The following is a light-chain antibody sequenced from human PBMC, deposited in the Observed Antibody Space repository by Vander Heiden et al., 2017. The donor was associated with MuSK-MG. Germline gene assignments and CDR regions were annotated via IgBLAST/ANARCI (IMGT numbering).Light chain of an antibody. CDR3: SSYSDTGTPVI. V-gene: IGLV2-14*03. CDR2: DVI. J-gene: IGLJ2*01. Sequence: QSALTQPASVSGSPGPSITISCTGTSSDIGDYNFVAWYQQHPGRAPRLIIFDVIQRPSGLSDRFSASKSGYTASMTISGLLAEDEAHYYCSSYSDTGTPVIFGGGTKLTVL. CDR1: SSDIGDYNF.